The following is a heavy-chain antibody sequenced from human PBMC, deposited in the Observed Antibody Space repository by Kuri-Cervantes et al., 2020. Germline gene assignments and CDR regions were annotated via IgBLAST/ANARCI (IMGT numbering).Heavy chain of an antibody. V-gene: IGHV3-30*18. D-gene: IGHD6-19*01. CDR2: ISYDGSNK. CDR1: GFTFSSFG. Sequence: GGSLRLSCAASGFTFSSFGMHWVRQAPGKGLEWVAVISYDGSNKYYADSVKGGFTITRENSKNTMYLKMNSLRAEDTAVYYCAKDPETGFGSGWYSYYFDYWGQGTLVTVSS. CDR3: AKDPETGFGSGWYSYYFDY. J-gene: IGHJ4*02.